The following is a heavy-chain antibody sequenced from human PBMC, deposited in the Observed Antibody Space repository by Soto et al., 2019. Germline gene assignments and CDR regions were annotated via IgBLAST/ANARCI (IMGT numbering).Heavy chain of an antibody. D-gene: IGHD3-10*02. Sequence: QVQLQESGPGLVKPSETLSLTCTVPGGSISSSYWSWIRQPPGKGLEWIGFIFYSGSTSYNPSLKSRVTISIDTSEYQFSLKLNSVTAADTAVYYCASMIGDPVLSFDSWGQGTLVAVSS. V-gene: IGHV4-59*01. CDR2: IFYSGST. CDR1: GGSISSSY. CDR3: ASMIGDPVLSFDS. J-gene: IGHJ5*01.